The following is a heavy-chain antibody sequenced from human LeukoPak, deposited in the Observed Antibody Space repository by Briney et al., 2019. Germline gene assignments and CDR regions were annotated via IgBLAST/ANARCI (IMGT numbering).Heavy chain of an antibody. Sequence: GGSLRLSCAASGFTFSSYSMNWVRQAPGKGLEWVSSISSSSSYIYYADSVKGRFTISRDNAKNSLYLQMNSLRAEDTAVYYCARLGWAVAGRLEFEYCGQGTLVTVSS. CDR3: ARLGWAVAGRLEFEY. CDR2: ISSSSSYI. CDR1: GFTFSSYS. J-gene: IGHJ4*02. V-gene: IGHV3-21*01. D-gene: IGHD6-19*01.